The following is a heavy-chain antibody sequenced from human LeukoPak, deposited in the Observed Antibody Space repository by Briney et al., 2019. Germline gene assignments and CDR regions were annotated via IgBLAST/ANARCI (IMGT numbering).Heavy chain of an antibody. CDR1: GFTFDDYA. CDR2: ISWNSGSI. V-gene: IGHV3-9*01. J-gene: IGHJ6*03. CDR3: ARFVAEKYDFWSGYYSTNMDV. D-gene: IGHD3-3*01. Sequence: PGGSLRLSCAASGFTFDDYAMHWVRQAPGKGLEWVSGISWNSGSIGYADSVKGRFTISRDNAKNSLYLQMNSLRAEDTAVYYCARFVAEKYDFWSGYYSTNMDVWGKGTTVTVSS.